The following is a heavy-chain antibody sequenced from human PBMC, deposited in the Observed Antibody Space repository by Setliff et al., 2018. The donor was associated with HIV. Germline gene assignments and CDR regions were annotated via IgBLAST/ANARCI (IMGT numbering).Heavy chain of an antibody. D-gene: IGHD5-12*01. CDR2: INQSGGI. J-gene: IGHJ3*02. CDR3: ATASGYDLFMGAFDI. CDR1: GGSFSGYY. V-gene: IGHV4-34*01. Sequence: PSETLSLTCAVSGGSFSGYYWSWIRQPPGKGPEWIGEINQSGGINYNPSLKSRVTISMDTFKNQFSMKLYSVTAADTAVYYCATASGYDLFMGAFDIWGQGTMVTVSS.